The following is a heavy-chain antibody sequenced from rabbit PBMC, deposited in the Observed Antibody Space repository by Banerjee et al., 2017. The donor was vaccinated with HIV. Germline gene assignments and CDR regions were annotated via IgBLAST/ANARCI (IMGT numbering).Heavy chain of an antibody. V-gene: IGHV1S43*01. CDR1: GIAFSSYYY. CDR3: ARGLGGAAGNGYGL. J-gene: IGHJ4*01. Sequence: QQQLEASGGGLVKPGGSLTLTCKASGIAFSSYYYMCWVRQAPGKGPEWIACIYNSDGSTYYASWVNGRFTISRSTSLNTVTLQMTSLTAADTATYFCARGLGGAAGNGYGLWGQGTLVTVS. CDR2: IYNSDGST. D-gene: IGHD8-1*01.